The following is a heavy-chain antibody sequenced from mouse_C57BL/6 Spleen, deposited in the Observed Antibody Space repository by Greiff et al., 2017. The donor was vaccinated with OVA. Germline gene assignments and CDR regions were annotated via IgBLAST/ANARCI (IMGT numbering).Heavy chain of an antibody. CDR2: IDPANGNT. J-gene: IGHJ2*01. CDR1: GFNIKNTY. D-gene: IGHD2-4*01. V-gene: IGHV14-3*01. Sequence: VQLQQSVAELVRPGASVKLSCTASGFNIKNTYMHWVKQRPEQGMEWIGRIDPANGNTKYAPKFQGKATITEDKASNTAYLQLSSLTSDDTAIYYCASEDYDVYYFDYWGQGTTLTVSS. CDR3: ASEDYDVYYFDY.